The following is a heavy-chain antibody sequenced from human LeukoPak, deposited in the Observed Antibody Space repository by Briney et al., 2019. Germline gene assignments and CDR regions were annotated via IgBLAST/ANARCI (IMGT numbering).Heavy chain of an antibody. V-gene: IGHV3-23*01. Sequence: GGSLRLSCAASGFTVSSDYVSWVRQAPGKGLEWVSSISNSGGRTFYTDSVKGRFTISRDNSKITLYLQMNSLRAEDTAVYYCAKSYNGYESKPDYWGQGTLVTVSS. J-gene: IGHJ4*02. CDR3: AKSYNGYESKPDY. CDR1: GFTVSSDY. D-gene: IGHD5-12*01. CDR2: ISNSGGRT.